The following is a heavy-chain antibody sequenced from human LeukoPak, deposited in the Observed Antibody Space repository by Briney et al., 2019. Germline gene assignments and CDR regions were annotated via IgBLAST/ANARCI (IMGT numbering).Heavy chain of an antibody. CDR2: ISYDGSNK. J-gene: IGHJ4*02. Sequence: GGSLRLSCAASGFTFSSYAMHWVRQAPGKGLEWVAVISYDGSNKYYADSVKGRFTISRDNSKNTLYLQMNSLRAEDTAVYYCARGGIAVAGTSPGLDYWGQGTLVTGSS. V-gene: IGHV3-30*04. CDR1: GFTFSSYA. CDR3: ARGGIAVAGTSPGLDY. D-gene: IGHD6-19*01.